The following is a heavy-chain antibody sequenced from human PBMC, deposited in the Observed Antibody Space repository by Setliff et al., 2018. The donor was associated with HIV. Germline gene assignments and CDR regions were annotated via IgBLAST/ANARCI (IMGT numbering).Heavy chain of an antibody. D-gene: IGHD3-3*01. Sequence: LSLTCAVYGGSFSAYHWSWIRQTPGKGLEWLGEINHSGSTAYNLALESRVSMSIDASKNQFSLKLTSVTAADTAIYYCARGRDYTGSWFRPFYLDFWGHGNLVTVSS. CDR2: INHSGST. V-gene: IGHV4-34*01. CDR3: ARGRDYTGSWFRPFYLDF. J-gene: IGHJ4*01. CDR1: GGSFSAYH.